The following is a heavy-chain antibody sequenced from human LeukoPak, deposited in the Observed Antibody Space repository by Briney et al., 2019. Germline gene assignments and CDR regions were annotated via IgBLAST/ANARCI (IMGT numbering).Heavy chain of an antibody. J-gene: IGHJ4*02. D-gene: IGHD2-15*01. CDR3: ASLGHCSGGSCYSAPADY. CDR1: GGSFSGYY. V-gene: IGHV4-34*01. Sequence: SETLSLTCAVYGGSFSGYYWSWIRQPPGKGLEWIGEINHSGSTNHNPSLKSRVTISVDTSKNQFSLKLSSVTAADTAVYYCASLGHCSGGSCYSAPADYWGQGTLVTVSS. CDR2: INHSGST.